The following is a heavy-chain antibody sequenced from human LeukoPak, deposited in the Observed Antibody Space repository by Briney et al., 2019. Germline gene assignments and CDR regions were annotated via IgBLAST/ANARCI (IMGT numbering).Heavy chain of an antibody. CDR3: AKGYGSGTSRYYFDY. J-gene: IGHJ4*02. Sequence: KTGGSLRLSCAASEFTFSSYSMNWVRQAPGKGLEWVSSISSSSSYIYYADSVKGRFTISRDNSRNTLYLQMSSLRAEDTAVYYCAKGYGSGTSRYYFDYWGQGTLVTVSS. D-gene: IGHD3-10*01. CDR1: EFTFSSYS. V-gene: IGHV3-21*04. CDR2: ISSSSSYI.